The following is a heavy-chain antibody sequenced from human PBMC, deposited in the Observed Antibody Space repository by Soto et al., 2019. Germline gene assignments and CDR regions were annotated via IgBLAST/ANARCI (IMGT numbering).Heavy chain of an antibody. V-gene: IGHV3-23*01. CDR1: GFTFSSYA. CDR3: AKAPQYYYYYYMDV. CDR2: ISGSGGST. J-gene: IGHJ6*03. Sequence: QPGGSLRLSCAASGFTFSSYAMSWVRQAPGKGLEWVSAISGSGGSTYYADSVKGRIAISRDNSKNTLYLQMNSLRAEDTAVYYCAKAPQYYYYYYMDVWGKGTTVTVSS.